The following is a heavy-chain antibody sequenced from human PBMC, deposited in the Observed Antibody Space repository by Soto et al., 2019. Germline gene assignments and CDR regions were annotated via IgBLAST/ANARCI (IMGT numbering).Heavy chain of an antibody. D-gene: IGHD3-3*01. J-gene: IGHJ5*01. CDR2: IYHSGDT. CDR1: GGSISSSNW. Sequence: SETLSLTCAVSGGSISSSNWWSWVRQPPGKGLEWIGDIYHSGDTNYNPSLETRVTMSIDKSKNQFSLKLNFVTAADTAVYYCARGSRSGYYFDSWGQGTLVTVSS. CDR3: ARGSRSGYYFDS. V-gene: IGHV4-4*02.